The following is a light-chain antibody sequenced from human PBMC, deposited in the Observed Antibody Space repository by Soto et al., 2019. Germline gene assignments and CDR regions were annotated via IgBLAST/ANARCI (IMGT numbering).Light chain of an antibody. CDR2: DAS. CDR3: QHRMNWPLT. J-gene: IGKJ5*01. CDR1: QTVSSY. V-gene: IGKV3-11*01. Sequence: EIVSTQSPATLSLSPGERATVSCRASQTVSSYLLWYQQKPGQAPRLLIYDASNRATGVPARFTGSGSETDFTLTISSLEPEDFAVYYCQHRMNWPLTFGQGTRLEIK.